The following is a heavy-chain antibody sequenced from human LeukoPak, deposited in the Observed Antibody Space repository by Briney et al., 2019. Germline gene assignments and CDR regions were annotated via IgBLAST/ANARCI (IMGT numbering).Heavy chain of an antibody. CDR2: IYYSGST. V-gene: IGHV4-39*07. CDR3: ARGTYFYDCSAYLGAFDI. D-gene: IGHD3-22*01. Sequence: SETLSLTCTVSGRSISSSNYYCGWIRQPPGKGLEWIGNIYYSGSTYYNPSLKSRVSISGDTSKNQFSLKLSSVTAADTAVYYCARGTYFYDCSAYLGAFDIWGRGTMVTVSS. CDR1: GRSISSSNYY. J-gene: IGHJ3*02.